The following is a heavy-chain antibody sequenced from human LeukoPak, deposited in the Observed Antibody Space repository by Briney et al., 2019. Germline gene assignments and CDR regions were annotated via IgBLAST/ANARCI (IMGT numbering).Heavy chain of an antibody. CDR3: ARAPIVATITHYYYYGMDV. CDR1: GFTFSSYE. D-gene: IGHD5-12*01. V-gene: IGHV3-48*03. Sequence: PGGSLRLSCAASGFTFSSYEMNWVRQAPGKGLEGVSYISSSGSTIYYADSVKGRFTISRDNAKNSLYLQMNSLRAEDTAVYYCARAPIVATITHYYYYGMDVWGQGTTVTVSS. J-gene: IGHJ6*02. CDR2: ISSSGSTI.